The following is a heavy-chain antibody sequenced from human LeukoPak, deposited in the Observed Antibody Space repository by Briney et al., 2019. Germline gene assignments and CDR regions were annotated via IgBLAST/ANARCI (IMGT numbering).Heavy chain of an antibody. J-gene: IGHJ4*02. D-gene: IGHD1-26*01. CDR1: GFTFSIYS. Sequence: GGSLRLAWAASGFTFSIYSMNWVRQPPGKWRGWVSSISSSSSYIYYADSVKGRFTISRDNAKNSLYLQMNSLRAEDTAVYYCARLSGSHFGLDYWGQGTLVTVSS. CDR2: ISSSSSYI. V-gene: IGHV3-21*01. CDR3: ARLSGSHFGLDY.